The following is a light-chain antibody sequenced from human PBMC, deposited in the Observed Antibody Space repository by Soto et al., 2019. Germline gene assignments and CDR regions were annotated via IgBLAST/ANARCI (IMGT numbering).Light chain of an antibody. J-gene: IGKJ5*01. CDR1: QSVTRSY. CDR2: GAS. V-gene: IGKV3-20*01. Sequence: ILLTQSPSTLSLSPGERATLSCRASQSVTRSYLAWYQQKPGHAPRLLIYGASSRAIGIPDRLSGSGSGTDFTLTISRLEPEDFAVYYCQQYGSSITFGQGTRLEIK. CDR3: QQYGSSIT.